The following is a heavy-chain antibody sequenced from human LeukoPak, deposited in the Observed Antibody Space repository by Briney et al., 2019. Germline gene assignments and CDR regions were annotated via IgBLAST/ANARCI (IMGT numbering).Heavy chain of an antibody. D-gene: IGHD5-18*01. J-gene: IGHJ4*02. CDR2: INHSGNT. CDR3: ARGPVDTAMVTGYYFDY. CDR1: GGSFSGYY. Sequence: SETLSLTCAVYGGSFSGYYWSWIRQPPGKGVEWIGEINHSGNTNYNPSLKRRVTISVDTSKNQFSLKLSSVTAADTAVYYCARGPVDTAMVTGYYFDYWGQGTLVTVSS. V-gene: IGHV4-34*01.